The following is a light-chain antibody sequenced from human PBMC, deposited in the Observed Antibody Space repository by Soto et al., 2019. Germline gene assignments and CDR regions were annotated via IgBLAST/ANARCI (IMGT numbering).Light chain of an antibody. J-gene: IGLJ2*01. V-gene: IGLV2-14*02. CDR2: EDN. Sequence: QSVLTQPASVSGSPGQSITISCTGTSSDVGSYHPVSWYQHHPGRAPELMIYEDNKRPSGVSNRFSGSKSGNTASLTISGLQAEDEADYYCSSYTSSSTVVFGGGTKLTVL. CDR3: SSYTSSSTVV. CDR1: SSDVGSYHP.